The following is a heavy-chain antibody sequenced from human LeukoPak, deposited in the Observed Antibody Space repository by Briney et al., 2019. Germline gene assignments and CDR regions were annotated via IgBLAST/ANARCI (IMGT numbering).Heavy chain of an antibody. Sequence: GGSLRLSCAASGFTFSTNWMHWVRQAPGKGLVWVSRINTDGSSTTYADSVKGRFTISRDNAKNTLYLQMNSLRAEDTAVYYCVRSLNGDRDYWGQGTLVTGSS. V-gene: IGHV3-74*01. J-gene: IGHJ4*02. CDR1: GFTFSTNW. CDR2: INTDGSST. D-gene: IGHD7-27*01. CDR3: VRSLNGDRDY.